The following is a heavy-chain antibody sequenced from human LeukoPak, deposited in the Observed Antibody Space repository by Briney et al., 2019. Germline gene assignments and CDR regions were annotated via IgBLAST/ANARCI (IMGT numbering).Heavy chain of an antibody. CDR3: ARLMGSAGSPYFQH. CDR2: ISSSGSTI. J-gene: IGHJ1*01. CDR1: GFTFSDYY. Sequence: GGSLRLSCAASGFTFSDYYMSWIRQAPGKGLEWVSYISSSGSTIYYADSMKGRFTISRDNAKNSLYLQMNSLRAEDTAVYYCARLMGSAGSPYFQHWGQGTLVTVSS. D-gene: IGHD3-16*01. V-gene: IGHV3-11*01.